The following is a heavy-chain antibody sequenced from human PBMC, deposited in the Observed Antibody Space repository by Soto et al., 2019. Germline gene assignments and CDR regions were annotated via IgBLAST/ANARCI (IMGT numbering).Heavy chain of an antibody. CDR2: ISAYNGNT. CDR1: GYTFTSYG. V-gene: IGHV1-18*01. J-gene: IGHJ3*02. Sequence: ASVKVSCKASGYTFTSYGISWVRQAPGQGLERMGWISAYNGNTNYAQKLQGRVTMTTDTSTSTAYMELRSLRSDDTAVYYCARVDLGYCSSTSCYAFDIWGQGTMVTVSS. CDR3: ARVDLGYCSSTSCYAFDI. D-gene: IGHD2-2*01.